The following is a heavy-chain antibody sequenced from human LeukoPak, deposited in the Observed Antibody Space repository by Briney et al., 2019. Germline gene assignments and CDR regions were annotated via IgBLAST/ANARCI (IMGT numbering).Heavy chain of an antibody. J-gene: IGHJ5*02. CDR2: SIPLFGTA. D-gene: IGHD6-19*01. Sequence: SVKVSCKASGGTFSSYAISWVRQAPGQGLEWMGGSIPLFGTANYPQKFQGRVTITAVESTGTAYLELGSRRSEDTAVYFCALRLAGYSSGQAWGQGTLVTVSS. CDR3: ALRLAGYSSGQA. CDR1: GGTFSSYA. V-gene: IGHV1-69*13.